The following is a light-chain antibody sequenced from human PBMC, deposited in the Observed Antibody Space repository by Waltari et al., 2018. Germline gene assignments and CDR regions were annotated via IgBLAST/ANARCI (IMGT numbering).Light chain of an antibody. CDR1: RSDIGDYNY. V-gene: IGLV2-14*03. J-gene: IGLJ2*01. CDR3: SSYSSTISVV. CDR2: YVT. Sequence: QSALTQPASVSGSPGQSNTIPCTGTRSDIGDYNYVSWYQQHPGKAPQLIIFYVTNRPSGVSDRFSGSKSGNTASLTICALQAEDEGDYYCSSYSSTISVVFGGGTKVTVL.